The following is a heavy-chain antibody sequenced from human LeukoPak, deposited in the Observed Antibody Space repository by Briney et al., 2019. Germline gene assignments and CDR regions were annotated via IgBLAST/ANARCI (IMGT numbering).Heavy chain of an antibody. CDR2: IYSGGST. Sequence: GGSLRLSCAASGFTVSSNYMSWVRQAPGKGLEWVSVIYSGGSTYYAASVKGRFTISRDNSKNTLYLQMNSLRAEDTAVYYCARSGGITMVRGVTLPGGFDYWGQGTLVTVSS. V-gene: IGHV3-53*01. CDR1: GFTVSSNY. CDR3: ARSGGITMVRGVTLPGGFDY. D-gene: IGHD3-10*01. J-gene: IGHJ4*02.